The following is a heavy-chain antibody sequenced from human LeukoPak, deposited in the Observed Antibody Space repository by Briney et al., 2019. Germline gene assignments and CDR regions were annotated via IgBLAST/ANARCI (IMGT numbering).Heavy chain of an antibody. V-gene: IGHV4-34*01. CDR3: ARHAVYCSSTSCYGWFDY. Sequence: SETLSLTCAVYGGSFSGYYWSWIRQPPGKGLEWIGEINHSGSTNYNPSLKSRVTISVDTSKNQFSPKLSSVTAADTAVYYCARHAVYCSSTSCYGWFDYWGQGTLVTVSS. CDR1: GGSFSGYY. J-gene: IGHJ4*02. D-gene: IGHD2-2*01. CDR2: INHSGST.